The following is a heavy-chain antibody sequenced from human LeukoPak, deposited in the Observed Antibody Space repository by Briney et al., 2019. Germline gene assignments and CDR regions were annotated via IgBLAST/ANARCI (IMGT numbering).Heavy chain of an antibody. CDR2: ICSSGST. J-gene: IGHJ5*02. V-gene: IGHV4-59*01. CDR3: ARGHSYGYGWFDP. D-gene: IGHD5-18*01. Sequence: PSETLSLTCTVSGGSISSYYWSWIRQPPGKGLEWIGYICSSGSTNYNPSLKSRVTISVDTSNNQFSLKLSSVTAADTAVYYCARGHSYGYGWFDPWGQGTLVTVSS. CDR1: GGSISSYY.